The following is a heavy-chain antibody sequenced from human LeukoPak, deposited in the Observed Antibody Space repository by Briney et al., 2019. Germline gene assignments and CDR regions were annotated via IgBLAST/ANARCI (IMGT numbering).Heavy chain of an antibody. Sequence: GGSLRLSCAASGFTFSSYVMHWVRQAPGKGLEWVAVISYDGSNKYYADSVKGRFTISRDNSKNTLYLQMSSLRAEDTAVYYCVKDDSSSWYGWFDPWGQGTLVTVSS. CDR3: VKDDSSSWYGWFDP. V-gene: IGHV3-30*14. J-gene: IGHJ5*02. CDR1: GFTFSSYV. D-gene: IGHD6-13*01. CDR2: ISYDGSNK.